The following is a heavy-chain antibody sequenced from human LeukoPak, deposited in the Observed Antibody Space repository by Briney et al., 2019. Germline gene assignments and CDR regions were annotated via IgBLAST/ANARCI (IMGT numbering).Heavy chain of an antibody. CDR3: AKFGRDYDILTGYSPPFDY. J-gene: IGHJ4*02. CDR1: GFIFSTYG. D-gene: IGHD3-9*01. Sequence: GGSLRLSCAASGFIFSTYGMYWVRQAPGKGLEWVAFIRHDGSIKNYADSVKGRSTISRDNSKNTLYLQMNSLRAEDTAVYYCAKFGRDYDILTGYSPPFDYWGQGTLVTVSS. V-gene: IGHV3-30*02. CDR2: IRHDGSIK.